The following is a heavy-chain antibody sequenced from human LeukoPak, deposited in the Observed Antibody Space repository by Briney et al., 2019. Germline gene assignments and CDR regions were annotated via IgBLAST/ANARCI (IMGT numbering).Heavy chain of an antibody. CDR3: ASEGDYVAFDI. V-gene: IGHV3-21*01. J-gene: IGHJ3*02. CDR2: ISSSSSYI. CDR1: GFTFSNYA. D-gene: IGHD4-17*01. Sequence: GGSLRLSCAASGFTFSNYAMNWVRQAPGKGLEWVSSISSSSSYIYYADSVKGRFTISRDNAKNSLYLQMNSLRAEDTAVYYCASEGDYVAFDIWGQGTMVTVSS.